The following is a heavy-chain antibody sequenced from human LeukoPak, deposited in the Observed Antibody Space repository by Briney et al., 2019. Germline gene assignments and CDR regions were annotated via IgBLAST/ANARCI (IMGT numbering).Heavy chain of an antibody. Sequence: GGSLRLSCAVSGLTLSDNGMNWVRQAPKKGLEWVSDIKQDGSEKYYVDSVKGRFTIARDTAKNSLYMQMNSLRAEDTAAYYCARDGPGISRYGMDVWGQGTTVTVSS. D-gene: IGHD6-13*01. J-gene: IGHJ6*02. CDR1: GLTLSDNG. CDR3: ARDGPGISRYGMDV. CDR2: IKQDGSEK. V-gene: IGHV3-7*01.